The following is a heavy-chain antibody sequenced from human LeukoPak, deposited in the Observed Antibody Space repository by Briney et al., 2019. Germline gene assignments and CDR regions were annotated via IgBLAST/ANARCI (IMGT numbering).Heavy chain of an antibody. V-gene: IGHV4-39*01. CDR2: IYYCGNT. CDR1: GGSITNDNYY. D-gene: IGHD2/OR15-2a*01. Sequence: SETLSLTCTVSGGSITNDNYYWAWIRQSPGKGLEWIATIYYCGNTYYNPSLPSRVTISVDTSKNQFSLKLYSVTAAATAVYYCARRSPSMTFDYWGQGTLVTVSS. CDR3: ARRSPSMTFDY. J-gene: IGHJ4*02.